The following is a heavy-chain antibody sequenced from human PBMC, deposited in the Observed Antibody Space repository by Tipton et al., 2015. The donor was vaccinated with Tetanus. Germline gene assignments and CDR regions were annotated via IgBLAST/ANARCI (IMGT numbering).Heavy chain of an antibody. V-gene: IGHV3-7*01. CDR2: IKQDGSET. J-gene: IGHJ5*01. CDR1: RFRFSDYW. D-gene: IGHD5-18*01. Sequence: SLRLSCAASRFRFSDYWMSWVRQAPGKGLEWVANIKQDGSETYHVDSVKGRFTISRDNAKNSLYLQMNSLKAEDSAVYYCARQRVAYSGTWFDSWGQGTLVTVSS. CDR3: ARQRVAYSGTWFDS.